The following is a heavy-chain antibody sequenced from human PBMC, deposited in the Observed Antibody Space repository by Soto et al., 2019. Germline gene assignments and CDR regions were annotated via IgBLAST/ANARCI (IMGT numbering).Heavy chain of an antibody. CDR1: GFTFSSYG. J-gene: IGHJ6*02. D-gene: IGHD4-17*01. Sequence: QVQLVESGGGVVQPGRSLRLSCAASGFTFSSYGMHWVRQAPGKGLEWVAVISYDGSNKYYADSVKGRFTISRDNSKKTLYLQMNSLRDEDTAVYYCAKGRVENYYGDKRGYYYYGMDVWGQGTTVTVSS. CDR3: AKGRVENYYGDKRGYYYYGMDV. CDR2: ISYDGSNK. V-gene: IGHV3-30*18.